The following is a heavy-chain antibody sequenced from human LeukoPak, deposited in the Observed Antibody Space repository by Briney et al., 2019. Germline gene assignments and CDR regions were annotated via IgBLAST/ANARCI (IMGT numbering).Heavy chain of an antibody. J-gene: IGHJ4*02. D-gene: IGHD4-17*01. CDR3: AKDYYGDYDGSFDY. CDR2: ISWNSGSI. Sequence: SLRLSCAASGFTFDDYAMHWVRQAPGKGLEWVSGISWNSGSIGYADSVKGRFTISRDNAKNSLYLQMNSLRAEDTALYYCAKDYYGDYDGSFDYWGQGTLVTVSS. CDR1: GFTFDDYA. V-gene: IGHV3-9*01.